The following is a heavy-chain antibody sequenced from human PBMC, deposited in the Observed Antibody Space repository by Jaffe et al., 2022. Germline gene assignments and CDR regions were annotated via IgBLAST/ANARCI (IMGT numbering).Heavy chain of an antibody. CDR1: GYSISSGYC. CDR3: ARTSRGLGSYTDH. V-gene: IGHV4-38-2*02. J-gene: IGHJ4*02. Sequence: QVLLKESGPGLVKPSETLSLICSVSGYSISSGYCWGCIRQSPDKGLEWIGSMCQDGGIYYHPSFKSRVTISLDTSKNQFSVNLKYVTAADTAVYHCARTSRGLGSYTDHWGQGILVTVSS. CDR2: MCQDGGI. D-gene: IGHD3-10*01.